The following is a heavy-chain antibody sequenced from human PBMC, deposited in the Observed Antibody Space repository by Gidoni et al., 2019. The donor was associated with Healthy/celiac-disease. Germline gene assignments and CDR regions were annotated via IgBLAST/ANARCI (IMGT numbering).Heavy chain of an antibody. V-gene: IGHV3-66*02. CDR2: IYSGGST. Sequence: EVQLVESGGGLVQPGGSLRLSCAASGFTVSSNYMSWVRQAPGKGLEWVSVIYSGGSTYYADSVKGRFTISRDNSKNTLYLQMNSLRAEDTAVYYCARGPPPIFAVAGTFVDYWGQGTLVTVSS. D-gene: IGHD6-19*01. CDR3: ARGPPPIFAVAGTFVDY. J-gene: IGHJ4*02. CDR1: GFTVSSNY.